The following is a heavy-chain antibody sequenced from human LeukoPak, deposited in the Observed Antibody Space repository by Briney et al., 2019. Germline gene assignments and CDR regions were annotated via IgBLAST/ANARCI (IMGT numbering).Heavy chain of an antibody. Sequence: GASVKVSCKASGYTFTRYAIHWVRQAPGQRPEWIGWINAGNADSRSSALFQGRVTMTTDTSTSTAYMELRSLRSDDTAVYYCARDLAVAGTSDVFDIWGQGTMVTVSS. D-gene: IGHD6-19*01. CDR2: INAGNADS. CDR3: ARDLAVAGTSDVFDI. J-gene: IGHJ3*02. CDR1: GYTFTRYA. V-gene: IGHV1-3*01.